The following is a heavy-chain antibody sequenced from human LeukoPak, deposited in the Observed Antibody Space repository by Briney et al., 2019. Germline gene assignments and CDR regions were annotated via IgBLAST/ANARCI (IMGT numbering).Heavy chain of an antibody. CDR3: ARDRDWFGELPFDY. CDR1: GYTFTSYG. J-gene: IGHJ4*02. CDR2: ISAYNGNT. V-gene: IGHV1-18*01. D-gene: IGHD3-10*01. Sequence: ASVEVSCKASGYTFTSYGISWVRQAPGQGLEWMGWISAYNGNTNYAQKLQGRVTMTTDTSTSTAYMELRSLRSDDTAVYYCARDRDWFGELPFDYWGQGTLVTVSS.